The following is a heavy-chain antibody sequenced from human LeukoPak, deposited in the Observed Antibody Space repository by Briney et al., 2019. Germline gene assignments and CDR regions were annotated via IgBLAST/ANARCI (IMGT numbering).Heavy chain of an antibody. D-gene: IGHD5-18*01. CDR1: GYSFTSYW. J-gene: IGHJ4*02. Sequence: GESLKISCKGSGYSFTSYWIGWVRQMPGKGLEWMGIIYPGDSDTRYSPSFQGQVTISADKSISTAYLQWSSLKASDTAMYYCTRRKDSYGYPTFDYWGQGTLATVSS. V-gene: IGHV5-51*01. CDR3: TRRKDSYGYPTFDY. CDR2: IYPGDSDT.